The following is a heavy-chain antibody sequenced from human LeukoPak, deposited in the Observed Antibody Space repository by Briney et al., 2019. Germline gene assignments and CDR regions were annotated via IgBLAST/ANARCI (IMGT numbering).Heavy chain of an antibody. V-gene: IGHV3-53*01. D-gene: IGHD6-13*01. CDR1: GFTVSSNY. Sequence: GGSLRLSCAASGFTVSSNYMSWVRQAPGKGLEWVSVIYSGGSTYYADSVKGRFTISRDNSKTTLYLQMNSLRAEDTAVYYCAGSSWYAGGNWFDPWGQGTLVTVSS. CDR2: IYSGGST. J-gene: IGHJ5*02. CDR3: AGSSWYAGGNWFDP.